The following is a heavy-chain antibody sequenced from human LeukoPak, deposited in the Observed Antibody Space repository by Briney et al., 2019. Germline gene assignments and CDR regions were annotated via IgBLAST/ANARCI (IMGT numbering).Heavy chain of an antibody. V-gene: IGHV3-53*01. J-gene: IGHJ3*02. CDR2: IYSGGKT. CDR1: GVIVSSKY. D-gene: IGHD2-21*01. Sequence: PGGSLRLSCVASGVIVSSKYMSWVRQAPGKGLEWVSVIYSGGKTHYADSVKGRFTIFKDNSKNTLWLQVNSLRAEDTAVYYCARGYSDTGWAFDIWGQGTMVTVSS. CDR3: ARGYSDTGWAFDI.